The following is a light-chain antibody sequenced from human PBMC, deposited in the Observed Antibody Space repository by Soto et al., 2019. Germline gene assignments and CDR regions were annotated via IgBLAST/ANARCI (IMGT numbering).Light chain of an antibody. J-gene: IGKJ3*01. CDR2: DAS. CDR3: QHRDTFT. V-gene: IGKV3-11*01. Sequence: EIVLTQSPATLSLSPGERATLSCRASQNINSYLAWYQQKPGQAPRLLIHDASYRATGIPARFSGSGSGTDFTLTISSLEPEDFAVYYCQHRDTFTFGTGTKVDI. CDR1: QNINSY.